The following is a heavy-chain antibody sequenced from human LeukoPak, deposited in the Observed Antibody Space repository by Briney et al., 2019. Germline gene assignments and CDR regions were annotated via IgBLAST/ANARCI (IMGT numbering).Heavy chain of an antibody. J-gene: IGHJ4*02. D-gene: IGHD6-19*01. CDR2: IYSSGST. V-gene: IGHV3-66*04. Sequence: GGSLRLSCAASGFIVSSNYMGWVRQAPGKGLEWVSVIYSSGSTYYPDSVKGRFTISRDESKNTLYLQMNSLRAEDTAVYYCTRLAVAYFDSWGQGTLITVSS. CDR1: GFIVSSNY. CDR3: TRLAVAYFDS.